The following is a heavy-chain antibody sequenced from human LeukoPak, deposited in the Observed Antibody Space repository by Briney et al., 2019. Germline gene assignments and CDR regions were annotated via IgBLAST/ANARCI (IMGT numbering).Heavy chain of an antibody. Sequence: PSETLSLTCAVYGGSFSGYYWSWIRQPPGKGLEWIGEINHSGSTNYNPSLKSRVTISVDTSKNQFSPKLSSVTAADTAVYYCATPGGYCSGGSCHLNWGQGTLVTVSS. CDR3: ATPGGYCSGGSCHLN. D-gene: IGHD2-15*01. CDR1: GGSFSGYY. V-gene: IGHV4-34*01. J-gene: IGHJ4*02. CDR2: INHSGST.